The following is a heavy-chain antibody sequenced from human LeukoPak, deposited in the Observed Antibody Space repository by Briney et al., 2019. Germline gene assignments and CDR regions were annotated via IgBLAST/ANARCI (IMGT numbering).Heavy chain of an antibody. D-gene: IGHD6-13*01. V-gene: IGHV4-59*12. CDR3: ARVRKRVYSSSWYEGYYYYMDV. Sequence: SETLSLTCTVSGGSISSYYWSWIRQPPGKGLEWIGYIYYSGSTNYNPSLKSRVTISVDKSKNQFSLKLSSVIAADTAVYYCARVRKRVYSSSWYEGYYYYMDVWGKGTTVTVSS. CDR2: IYYSGST. CDR1: GGSISSYY. J-gene: IGHJ6*03.